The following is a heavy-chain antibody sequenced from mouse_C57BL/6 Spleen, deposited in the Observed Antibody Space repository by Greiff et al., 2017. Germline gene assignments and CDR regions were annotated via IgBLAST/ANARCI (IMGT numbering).Heavy chain of an antibody. J-gene: IGHJ1*03. V-gene: IGHV1-18*01. CDR3: ARDYYGSSPYFDV. D-gene: IGHD1-1*01. CDR2: INPNNGGT. CDR1: GYTFTDYN. Sequence: EVKLLESGPELVKPGASVKIPCKASGYTFTDYNMDWVKQSHGKSLEWIGDINPNNGGTIYNQKFKGKATLTVDKSSSTAYMELRSLTSEDTAVYYCARDYYGSSPYFDVWGTGTTVTVSS.